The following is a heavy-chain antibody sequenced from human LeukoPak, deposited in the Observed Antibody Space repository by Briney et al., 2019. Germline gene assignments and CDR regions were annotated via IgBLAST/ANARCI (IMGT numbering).Heavy chain of an antibody. D-gene: IGHD3-16*02. V-gene: IGHV3-48*01. CDR1: GFTFSSYS. CDR2: ISSGSSTI. CDR3: ARHDSFIPY. Sequence: GGSLRLSCAASGFTFSSYSMNWVRQAPGKGLEWVSYISSGSSTIYYADSVKGRFTISRDNAKNSLYLQMNSLRAEDTAVYYCARHDSFIPYWGQGTLVTVTS. J-gene: IGHJ4*02.